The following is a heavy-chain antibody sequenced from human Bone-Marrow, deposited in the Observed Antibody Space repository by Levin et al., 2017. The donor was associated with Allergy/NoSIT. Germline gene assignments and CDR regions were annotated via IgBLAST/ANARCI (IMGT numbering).Heavy chain of an antibody. CDR3: ARGRDYYYYMDV. J-gene: IGHJ6*03. Sequence: ASVKVSCKASGYSFTSYYLHWVRQAPGQGLEWMAIINPRGGSTTYAQKFQGRVTMTSDTSTSTVYMELTSLRSDDTAVYYCARGRDYYYYMDVWGKGTTVTVSS. V-gene: IGHV1-46*01. CDR1: GYSFTSYY. CDR2: INPRGGST.